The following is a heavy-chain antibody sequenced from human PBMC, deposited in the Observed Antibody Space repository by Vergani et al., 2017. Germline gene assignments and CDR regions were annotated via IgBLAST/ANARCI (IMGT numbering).Heavy chain of an antibody. D-gene: IGHD5-24*01. Sequence: EGQPVQSGAEVKKPGESLKISCKGFGYRFSSSWIGWVRQMPGKGLEWMGIIFPDDSDTRYSPSFQGQVTISADKSITTVYLQWSSLKASDTAMYYCASRRTLQREFDIWGQGTLVTVSS. CDR2: IFPDDSDT. J-gene: IGHJ4*02. CDR1: GYRFSSSW. CDR3: ASRRTLQREFDI. V-gene: IGHV5-51*01.